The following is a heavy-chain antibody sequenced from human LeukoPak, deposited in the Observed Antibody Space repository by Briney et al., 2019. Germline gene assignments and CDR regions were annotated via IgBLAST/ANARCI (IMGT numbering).Heavy chain of an antibody. J-gene: IGHJ6*02. Sequence: SQTLSLTCAVSGGSISSGGYSWSWIRQPPGKGPEWIGYIYHSGSTYYNPSLKSRVTISVDRSKNQFSLKLSSVTAADTAVYYCARVGGTNYYYYGMDVWGQGTTVTVSS. CDR3: ARVGGTNYYYYGMDV. V-gene: IGHV4-30-2*01. CDR1: GGSISSGGYS. CDR2: IYHSGST. D-gene: IGHD2-2*01.